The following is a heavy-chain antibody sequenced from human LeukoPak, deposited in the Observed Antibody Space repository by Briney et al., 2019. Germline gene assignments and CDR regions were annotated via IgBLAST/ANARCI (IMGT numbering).Heavy chain of an antibody. CDR3: ARFLSGRSSSPPFDY. Sequence: ASVKVSCKASGYTFTSYAMHWVRQAPGQRLEWMGWINAGNGNTKYSQEFQGRVTITRDTSASTAYMELSSLRSEATAVYYCARFLSGRSSSPPFDYWGQGTLVTVSS. D-gene: IGHD6-13*01. J-gene: IGHJ4*02. V-gene: IGHV1-3*03. CDR2: INAGNGNT. CDR1: GYTFTSYA.